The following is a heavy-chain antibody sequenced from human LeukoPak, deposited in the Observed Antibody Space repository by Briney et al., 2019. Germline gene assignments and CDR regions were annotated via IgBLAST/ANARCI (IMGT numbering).Heavy chain of an antibody. Sequence: PGRSLRLSCAASGFTFSSYGMHWVRQAPGKGLEWVAVISYDGSNKYYADSVKGRFTISRDNAKNSLYLQMTSLRAEDTAVYYCATDIWGQGTMVTVSS. CDR2: ISYDGSNK. CDR3: ATDI. CDR1: GFTFSSYG. V-gene: IGHV3-30*03. J-gene: IGHJ3*02.